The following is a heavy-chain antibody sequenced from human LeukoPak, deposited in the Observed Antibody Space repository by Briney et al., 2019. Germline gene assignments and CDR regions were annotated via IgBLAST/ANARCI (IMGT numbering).Heavy chain of an antibody. V-gene: IGHV4-34*01. D-gene: IGHD2-2*01. CDR3: ARGMCSSTSCYFVGTWFDL. J-gene: IGHJ5*02. CDR1: GGSFSGYY. CDR2: INHSGST. Sequence: PWETLSLTCAVYGGSFSGYYWSWIRQPPGKGLEWNGQINHSGSTNYNPSLKSRVTISVDTSKNQFSLKLSSVTAADTAVYYCARGMCSSTSCYFVGTWFDLWGQGTLVTVSS.